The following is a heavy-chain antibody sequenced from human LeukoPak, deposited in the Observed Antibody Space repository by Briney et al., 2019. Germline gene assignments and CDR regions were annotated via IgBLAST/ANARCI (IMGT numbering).Heavy chain of an antibody. CDR3: ARRTGLGKATVPFGGHFDS. CDR2: VTGNGRSI. V-gene: IGHV3-21*06. CDR1: GFSFSSYA. J-gene: IGHJ4*02. Sequence: GGPLRLSCVTSGFSFSSYAINWVRQAPGKGLEWVSAVTGNGRSIYYADSVKGRFTISRDNAKNSLFLQMNSLRAEDTAVYYCARRTGLGKATVPFGGHFDSWGQGTLVVVSS. D-gene: IGHD4-17*01.